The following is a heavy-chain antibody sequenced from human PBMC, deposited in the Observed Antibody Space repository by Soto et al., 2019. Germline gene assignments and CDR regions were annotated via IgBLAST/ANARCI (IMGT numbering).Heavy chain of an antibody. D-gene: IGHD2-15*01. V-gene: IGHV1-2*02. J-gene: IGHJ4*02. Sequence: ASVKVSCKASGYTFTGYYMHWVRQAPGQGLEWMGWINPNSGGTNYAQKFQGRVTMTRDTSTSTAYMELRSLRSDDTAVYYCAGDCSGGSCYSDFWGQGTLVTVSS. CDR3: AGDCSGGSCYSDF. CDR2: INPNSGGT. CDR1: GYTFTGYY.